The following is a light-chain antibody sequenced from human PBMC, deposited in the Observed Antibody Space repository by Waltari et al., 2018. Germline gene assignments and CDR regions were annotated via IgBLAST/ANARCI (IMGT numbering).Light chain of an antibody. CDR1: SSDGGGSTY. V-gene: IGLV2-23*02. J-gene: IGLJ1*01. CDR2: DVN. CDR3: CAWGGDGTYV. Sequence: QSALTQPASVSGSPGQSITISCTGSSSDGGGSTYVSWYQQHPGKAPKLMLYDVNKRPSGVSDRFSGSKSGNTASLTISGLLAEDEADYYCCAWGGDGTYVFGTGSKVTVL.